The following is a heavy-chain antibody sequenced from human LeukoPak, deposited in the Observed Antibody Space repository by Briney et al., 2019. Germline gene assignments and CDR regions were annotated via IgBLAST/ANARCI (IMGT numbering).Heavy chain of an antibody. D-gene: IGHD6-13*01. Sequence: SETLSLTCTVSGGSISSYYWSWIRQAPGKGLEWIGYIYYSGSTNYNPSLKSRLNISVDTSKNQFSLKLSSVTAADTAVYYCASSSWYGWIDYWGQGTLVPVSS. J-gene: IGHJ4*02. V-gene: IGHV4-59*08. CDR2: IYYSGST. CDR3: ASSSWYGWIDY. CDR1: GGSISSYY.